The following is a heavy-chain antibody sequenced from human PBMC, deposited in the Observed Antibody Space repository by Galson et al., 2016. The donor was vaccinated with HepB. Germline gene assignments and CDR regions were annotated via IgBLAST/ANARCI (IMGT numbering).Heavy chain of an antibody. CDR2: IIPKFGSA. V-gene: IGHV1-69*13. J-gene: IGHJ6*02. D-gene: IGHD2-2*02. Sequence: SVKVSCKASGVSFSTLALNWVRQAPGQGLEWLGMIIPKFGSARYGQKFQGRLSITADASTSAAYMELTGLTSEDTAMYYCARAICTTSSCYTYYYLHYGIDVWGQGTTVTVSS. CDR1: GVSFSTLA. CDR3: ARAICTTSSCYTYYYLHYGIDV.